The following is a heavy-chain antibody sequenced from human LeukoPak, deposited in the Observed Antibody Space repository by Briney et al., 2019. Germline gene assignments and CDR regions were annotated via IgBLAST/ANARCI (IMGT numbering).Heavy chain of an antibody. V-gene: IGHV4-59*01. J-gene: IGHJ3*02. CDR2: IYYSGST. D-gene: IGHD3-22*01. Sequence: SETLSLTCTVSGGSISSYYWSWIRQPPGKGLEWIGYIYYSGSTNYNPSLKSRVTISVDTSKNQCSLKLSSVTAADTAVYYCARGDYYDSSGYFDAFDIWGQGTMVTVSS. CDR1: GGSISSYY. CDR3: ARGDYYDSSGYFDAFDI.